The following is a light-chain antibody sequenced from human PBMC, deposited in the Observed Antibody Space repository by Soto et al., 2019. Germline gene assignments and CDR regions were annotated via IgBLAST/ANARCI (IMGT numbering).Light chain of an antibody. CDR3: SSFTTSNTVV. V-gene: IGLV2-14*03. J-gene: IGLJ2*01. CDR2: DVS. CDR1: SSDVGAYNH. Sequence: QSALTQPASVSGSPGQSITISCTGTSSDVGAYNHVSWYQQHPGKAPKLMIYDVSNRPSGVSNRFSGSKSGNTASLLISGLQAEDEGDYSCSSFTTSNTVVFGGGTKVTVL.